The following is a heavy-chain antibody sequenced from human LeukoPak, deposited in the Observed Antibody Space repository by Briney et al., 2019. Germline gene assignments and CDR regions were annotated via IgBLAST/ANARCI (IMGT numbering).Heavy chain of an antibody. Sequence: ASVKVSCKASGYTFTGYYMHWVRQAPGQGIEWMGWINPNSGGTNYAQKFQGRVTMTRDTSISTAYMELSRLRSDDTAVYYCARDRRDSWSYSIVYWGQGTLVTVSS. CDR3: ARDRRDSWSYSIVY. CDR1: GYTFTGYY. D-gene: IGHD1-26*01. J-gene: IGHJ4*02. V-gene: IGHV1-2*02. CDR2: INPNSGGT.